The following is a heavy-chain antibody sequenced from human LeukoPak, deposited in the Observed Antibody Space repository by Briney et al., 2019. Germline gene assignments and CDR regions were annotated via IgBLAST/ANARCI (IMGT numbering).Heavy chain of an antibody. D-gene: IGHD2-2*02. CDR1: GYTLTELS. CDR3: AKDGKRAAIIRYYYYFMDV. J-gene: IGHJ6*03. CDR2: FHPEDGET. Sequence: ASVKVSCKVSGYTLTELSMHWVRQSPGKGLEWMGGFHPEDGETIYAQKFQGRVTMTEDTSTDTADMELSSLRAEDTAMYYCAKDGKRAAIIRYYYYFMDVGGKGTAVTISS. V-gene: IGHV1-24*01.